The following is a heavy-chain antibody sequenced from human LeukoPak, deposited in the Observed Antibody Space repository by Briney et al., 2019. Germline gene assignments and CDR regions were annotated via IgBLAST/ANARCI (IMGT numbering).Heavy chain of an antibody. CDR3: ARQGSTYGSGSYFGY. J-gene: IGHJ4*02. V-gene: IGHV4-39*01. D-gene: IGHD3-10*01. Sequence: ETLSLTCTVSGGSISSSSYYWGWIRQPPGKGLEWIGSIYYSGSTYYNPSLKSRVTISVDTSKNQFSLKLSSVTAADTAVYYCARQGSTYGSGSYFGYWGQGTLVTVSS. CDR1: GGSISSSSYY. CDR2: IYYSGST.